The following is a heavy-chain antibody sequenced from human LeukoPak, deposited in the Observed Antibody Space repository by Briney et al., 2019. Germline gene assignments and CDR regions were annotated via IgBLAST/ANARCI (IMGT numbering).Heavy chain of an antibody. Sequence: SQTLSLTCTVSRGTISSGGYYWSWIRQHPGRGLEWIGDFYYSGSTYYSPSRKSRVTISVDTSKNQFSLKLSSVPAADTAVYYCARGVIDSYRSSWYFDYWGQGTLVTVSS. V-gene: IGHV4-31*03. CDR1: RGTISSGGYY. D-gene: IGHD6-13*01. J-gene: IGHJ4*02. CDR3: ARGVIDSYRSSWYFDY. CDR2: FYYSGST.